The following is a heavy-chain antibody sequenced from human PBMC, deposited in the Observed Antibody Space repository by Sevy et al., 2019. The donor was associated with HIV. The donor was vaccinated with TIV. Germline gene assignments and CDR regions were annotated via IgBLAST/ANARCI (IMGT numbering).Heavy chain of an antibody. Sequence: GGSLRLSCAASGFPFSTYALHWVRQAPGKGLEWVAVISYDGSNKYYADSVKGRFTISRDSSKNTLYLQMNSLTTDDTAVYYCARDLRSNYNNYFDPWGQGTLVTVSS. CDR3: ARDLRSNYNNYFDP. J-gene: IGHJ5*02. CDR1: GFPFSTYA. V-gene: IGHV3-30-3*01. D-gene: IGHD4-4*01. CDR2: ISYDGSNK.